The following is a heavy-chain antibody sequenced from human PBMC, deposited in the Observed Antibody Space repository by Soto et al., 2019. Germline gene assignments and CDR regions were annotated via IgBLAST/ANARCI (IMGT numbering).Heavy chain of an antibody. V-gene: IGHV4-34*01. Sequence: SLTCAVYGGSFSGYYWSWIRQPPGKGLEWIGEINHSGSTNYNPSLKSRVTISVDTSKNQFSLKLSSVTAADTAVYYCARGAVHTDDDYYLDYWGQGNLVAVSS. CDR2: INHSGST. CDR1: GGSFSGYY. CDR3: ARGAVHTDDDYYLDY. D-gene: IGHD3-16*01. J-gene: IGHJ4*02.